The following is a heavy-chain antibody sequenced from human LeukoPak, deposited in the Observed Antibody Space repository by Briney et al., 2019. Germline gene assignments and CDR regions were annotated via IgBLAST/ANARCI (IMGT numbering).Heavy chain of an antibody. CDR3: ARGPYCSSTSCYESWFDP. D-gene: IGHD2-2*01. V-gene: IGHV1-2*02. Sequence: ASVKVSCKASGYTFTGYYMHWVRQAPGQGLEWMGWINPNSGGTNYAQKFQGRVTMTRDTSISTASMELSRLRSDDTAVYYCARGPYCSSTSCYESWFDPWGQGTLVTVSS. J-gene: IGHJ5*02. CDR1: GYTFTGYY. CDR2: INPNSGGT.